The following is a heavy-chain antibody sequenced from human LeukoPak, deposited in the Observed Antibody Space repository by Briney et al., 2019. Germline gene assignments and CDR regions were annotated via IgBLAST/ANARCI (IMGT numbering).Heavy chain of an antibody. Sequence: SETLSLTCTVSGGSISSSSYYWGWIRQPPGKGLEWIGSIYYSGSTYYNPSLKSRVTISVDTSKNQFSLKLSSVTAADTAVYYCARGPMQKWELPPDYWGQGTLVTVSS. D-gene: IGHD1-26*01. V-gene: IGHV4-39*07. CDR3: ARGPMQKWELPPDY. CDR1: GGSISSSSYY. J-gene: IGHJ4*02. CDR2: IYYSGST.